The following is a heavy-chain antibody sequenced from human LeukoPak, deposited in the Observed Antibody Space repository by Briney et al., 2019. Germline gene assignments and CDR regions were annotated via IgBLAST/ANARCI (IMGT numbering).Heavy chain of an antibody. CDR2: ISSSSNTV. CDR1: GFAFNDYY. J-gene: IGHJ4*02. CDR3: ATLRGDYFDD. V-gene: IGHV3-11*04. D-gene: IGHD4-17*01. Sequence: PGGSLRLSCAASGFAFNDYYMSWIRQAPGKGLEWVSYISSSSNTVYYADSVKGRFTISRDNAKNSLYMQMNSLRAEDTAVYYCATLRGDYFDDWGQGTLVTVSS.